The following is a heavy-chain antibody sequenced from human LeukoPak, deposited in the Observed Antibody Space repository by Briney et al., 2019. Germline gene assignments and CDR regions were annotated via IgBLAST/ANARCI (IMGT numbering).Heavy chain of an antibody. CDR3: ARHYGPRGYAEY. Sequence: GESLKISCKGSGYTFPRFWIGWVRQMPGKGLELMGIIYPGDSDTRYSPSFQGQVTISADKSLSTAYLQWNSLKASDTAMCYCARHYGPRGYAEYWGQGTLVTVSS. CDR1: GYTFPRFW. D-gene: IGHD3-22*01. CDR2: IYPGDSDT. J-gene: IGHJ4*02. V-gene: IGHV5-51*01.